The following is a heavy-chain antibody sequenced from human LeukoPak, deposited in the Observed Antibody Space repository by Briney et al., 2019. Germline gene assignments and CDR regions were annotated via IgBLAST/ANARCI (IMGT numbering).Heavy chain of an antibody. J-gene: IGHJ4*02. CDR2: SSGSGGST. CDR1: GFTFSSYA. D-gene: IGHD3-16*02. Sequence: GGSLRLSCAASGFTFSSYAMSWVRQAPGKGLEWGSDSSGSGGSTSYADSVKGRFTISRDNSKNTLYLQMNSLRAEDTAVYYCAKDGNRDRYDYVWGSYPYWGQGTLVTVSS. V-gene: IGHV3-23*01. CDR3: AKDGNRDRYDYVWGSYPY.